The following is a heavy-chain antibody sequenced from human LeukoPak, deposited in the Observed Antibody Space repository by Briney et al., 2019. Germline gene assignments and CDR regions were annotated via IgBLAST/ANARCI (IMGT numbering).Heavy chain of an antibody. D-gene: IGHD2-8*02. CDR3: ARASGCTANSCHPDY. V-gene: IGHV4-31*03. Sequence: SETLSLTCTVSGGSIRSGIYYWAWIRQHPGEGLEWIGYIFYSGTTYYSPSLKSRVTISVDTSKNQFSLNLSSVTAADTAVYYCARASGCTANSCHPDYWGQGTLVTVSS. CDR2: IFYSGTT. J-gene: IGHJ4*02. CDR1: GGSIRSGIYY.